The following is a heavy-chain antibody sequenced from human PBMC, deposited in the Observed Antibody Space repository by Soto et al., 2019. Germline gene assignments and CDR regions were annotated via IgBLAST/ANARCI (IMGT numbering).Heavy chain of an antibody. CDR3: AREEIATISLGY. CDR2: INRDGSST. Sequence: EVQLVESGGGLVQPGGSLRLSCAASGFTFSSYWMHCVRQAPGKGLVWVSRINRDGSSTSYADSVKGRFTISRDNAKNTLYLQMNSPRAEDTAVYYCAREEIATISLGYWGQGTLVTVSS. J-gene: IGHJ4*02. CDR1: GFTFSSYW. D-gene: IGHD2-21*01. V-gene: IGHV3-74*01.